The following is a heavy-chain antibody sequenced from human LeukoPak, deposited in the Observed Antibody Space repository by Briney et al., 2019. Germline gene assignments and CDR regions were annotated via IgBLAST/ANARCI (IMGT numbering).Heavy chain of an antibody. CDR1: GFTFSSYG. Sequence: GGSLRLSCAASGFTFSSYGMSWVRQAPGKGLEWVSAISGSGGSTYYADSVKGRFTISRDNSKNTLYLQMNSLRAEDTAVYYCANYYDSSGYYLTDYWGQRTLVTVSS. V-gene: IGHV3-23*01. CDR2: ISGSGGST. J-gene: IGHJ4*02. D-gene: IGHD3-22*01. CDR3: ANYYDSSGYYLTDY.